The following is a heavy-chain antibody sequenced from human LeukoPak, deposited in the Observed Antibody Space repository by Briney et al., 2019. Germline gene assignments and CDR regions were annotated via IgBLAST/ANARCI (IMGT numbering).Heavy chain of an antibody. CDR2: IYTSGST. Sequence: PSETLSPTCTVSGGSISTYYWSWIRQPAGKGLEWIGRIYTSGSTNYNPSLKSRVTMSLDTSKNQFSLKLSSVTAADTAVYYCARDRVDSSGYYYYYGMDVWGQGTTVTVSS. D-gene: IGHD3-22*01. J-gene: IGHJ6*02. CDR3: ARDRVDSSGYYYYYGMDV. CDR1: GGSISTYY. V-gene: IGHV4-4*07.